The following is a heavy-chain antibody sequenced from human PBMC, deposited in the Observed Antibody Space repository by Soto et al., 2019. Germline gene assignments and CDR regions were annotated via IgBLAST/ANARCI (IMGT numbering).Heavy chain of an antibody. CDR2: IYYSGST. CDR3: ARDRRRGLRRGYFDY. J-gene: IGHJ4*02. V-gene: IGHV4-59*01. CDR1: GGSISSYY. D-gene: IGHD5-12*01. Sequence: PSETLSLTCTVSGGSISSYYWSWIRQPPGKGLEWIGYIYYSGSTNYNPSLKSRVTISVDTSKNQFSLKLSSVTAADTAVYYCARDRRRGLRRGYFDYWGQGTLVTVSS.